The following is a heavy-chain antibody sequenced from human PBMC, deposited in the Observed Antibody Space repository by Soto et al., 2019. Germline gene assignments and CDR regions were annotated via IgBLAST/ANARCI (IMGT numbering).Heavy chain of an antibody. CDR3: ARDPQWLVWVLDY. J-gene: IGHJ4*02. CDR2: IWYDGSNK. V-gene: IGHV3-33*01. CDR1: GFTFSSYG. Sequence: QVQLVESGGGVVQPGRSLRLSCAASGFTFSSYGMHWVRQAPGKGLEWVAVIWYDGSNKYYADSVKGRFTISRDNSKNTLYLQMDSLRAEDTAVYYCARDPQWLVWVLDYWGQGTLVTVSS. D-gene: IGHD6-19*01.